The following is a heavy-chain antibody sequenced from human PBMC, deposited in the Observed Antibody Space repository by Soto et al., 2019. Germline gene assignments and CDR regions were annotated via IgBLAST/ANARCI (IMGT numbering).Heavy chain of an antibody. CDR1: GGSISSGGYY. CDR3: AGIRVFGYYYGSGSPNWFDP. D-gene: IGHD3-10*01. V-gene: IGHV4-31*03. Sequence: SETLYLTCTVSGGSISSGGYYLRWIRQHPGKGLEWIGYIYYSGSTYYNPSLKSRVTISVDTSKNQFSLKLSSVTAADTAVYYCAGIRVFGYYYGSGSPNWFDPWGQGTLVTVSS. CDR2: IYYSGST. J-gene: IGHJ5*02.